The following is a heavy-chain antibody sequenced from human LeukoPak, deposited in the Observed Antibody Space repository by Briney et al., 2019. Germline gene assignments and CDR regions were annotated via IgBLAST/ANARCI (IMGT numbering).Heavy chain of an antibody. CDR3: ARRYGSGRAYYYYYYMDV. J-gene: IGHJ6*03. D-gene: IGHD3-10*01. V-gene: IGHV4-59*12. CDR2: IYYSGST. CDR1: GGSISSYY. Sequence: ASETLSLTCTVSGGSISSYYWSWIRQPPGKGLEWIGYIYYSGSTNYNPSLKSRVTISVDTSKNQFSLKLSSVTAADTAVYYCARRYGSGRAYYYYYYMDVWGKGTTVTISS.